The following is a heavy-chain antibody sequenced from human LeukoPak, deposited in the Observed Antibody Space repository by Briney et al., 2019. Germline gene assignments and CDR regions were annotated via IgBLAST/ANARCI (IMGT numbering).Heavy chain of an antibody. CDR1: GGSISSGDYY. CDR2: IYYSGST. J-gene: IGHJ5*02. D-gene: IGHD3-10*01. Sequence: PSQTLSLTCTVSGGSISSGDYYWSWIRQPPGKGLEWIGHIYYSGSTYYNPSLKSRVTISVDTSKNQFSLKLSSVTAADTAVYYCAREGYYGSGSYYWFDPWGQGTLVTVSS. CDR3: AREGYYGSGSYYWFDP. V-gene: IGHV4-30-4*01.